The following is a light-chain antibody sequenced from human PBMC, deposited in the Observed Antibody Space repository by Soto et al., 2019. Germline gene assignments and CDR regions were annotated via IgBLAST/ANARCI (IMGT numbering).Light chain of an antibody. CDR1: QSISDT. CDR3: QQYNNWLWT. J-gene: IGKJ1*01. CDR2: SAS. V-gene: IGKV3-15*01. Sequence: EIVLTQSPGTLSLSPGERATLSCRASQSISDTLAWYQQKPGQAPRLLIYSASRRATGFPGRFSGSGSGTDFTLTISSLQSEDLAVYYCQQYNNWLWTFGQGTKVDIK.